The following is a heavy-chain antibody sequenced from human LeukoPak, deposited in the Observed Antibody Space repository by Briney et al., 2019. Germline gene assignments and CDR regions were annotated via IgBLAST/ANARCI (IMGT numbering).Heavy chain of an antibody. Sequence: ASVKVSCKASGYTFTSYGISWVRQAPGQGLEWMGRISAYNGNTNYAQKLQGRVTMTTDTSTSTAYMELRSLRSDDTAVYYCARDAVTDITIFGVVIYDYWGQGTLVTVSS. CDR1: GYTFTSYG. J-gene: IGHJ4*02. CDR2: ISAYNGNT. D-gene: IGHD3-3*01. CDR3: ARDAVTDITIFGVVIYDY. V-gene: IGHV1-18*01.